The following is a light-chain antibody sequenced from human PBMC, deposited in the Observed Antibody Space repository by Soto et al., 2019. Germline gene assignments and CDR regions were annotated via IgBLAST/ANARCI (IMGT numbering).Light chain of an antibody. CDR3: QQYDDLPPLT. V-gene: IGKV1-5*01. CDR1: QSISRW. Sequence: DIQMTQSPSTLSASVGDRVTITCRASQSISRWLAWYQQKPGKAPNLLIHDASSLERGVPSRFSGSGSGTDFTFTISSLQPEDIAKYYCQQYDDLPPLTFGGGTKVEIK. J-gene: IGKJ4*01. CDR2: DAS.